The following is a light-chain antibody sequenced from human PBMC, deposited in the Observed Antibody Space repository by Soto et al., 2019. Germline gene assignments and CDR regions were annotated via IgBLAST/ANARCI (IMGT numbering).Light chain of an antibody. CDR2: GVS. Sequence: ENVLMQSPGTLSLSPGERATLSCRASQSVSNSYLAWYQQKPGQAPRLLIYGVSTRATGIPARFSGSGSGTEFTLTISSLQSEDFAVYYCQQYNNWPAITFGQGTRLEIK. V-gene: IGKV3D-15*01. J-gene: IGKJ5*01. CDR3: QQYNNWPAIT. CDR1: QSVSNSY.